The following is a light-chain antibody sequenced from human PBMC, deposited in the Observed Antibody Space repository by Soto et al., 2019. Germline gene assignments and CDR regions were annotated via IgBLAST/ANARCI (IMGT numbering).Light chain of an antibody. CDR2: NNN. V-gene: IGLV1-44*01. Sequence: QSALTQPPSASGTPGQRVTSSCSGSSSNIGSNTVNWYQQLPGTAPQLLIFNNNQRPSGVPARFSGSKSGTSASLAISGLQSDDEADYYCAAWDDSLNGQVVFGGGTQLTVL. J-gene: IGLJ2*01. CDR1: SSNIGSNT. CDR3: AAWDDSLNGQVV.